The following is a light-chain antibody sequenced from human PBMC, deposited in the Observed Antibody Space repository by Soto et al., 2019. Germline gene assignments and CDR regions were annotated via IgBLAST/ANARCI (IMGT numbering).Light chain of an antibody. V-gene: IGLV2-14*01. Sequence: QSALTQPASVSGSPGHSITISCTGTSSGVGGYNYVSWYQQHPGKAPKLMIYEVSNRPSGVSNRFSGSKSGNTASLTISGLQAEDEADYYCSSYTSSSPYVFGTGTKVTVL. CDR3: SSYTSSSPYV. CDR2: EVS. CDR1: SSGVGGYNY. J-gene: IGLJ1*01.